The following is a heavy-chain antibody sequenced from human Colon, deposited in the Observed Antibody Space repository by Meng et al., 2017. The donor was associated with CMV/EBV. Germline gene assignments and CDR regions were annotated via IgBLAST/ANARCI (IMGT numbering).Heavy chain of an antibody. D-gene: IGHD1-1*01. CDR1: GGSISGSSDY. CDR2: IYYSGNT. J-gene: IGHJ4*02. CDR3: ARPSYTTTGDYGS. V-gene: IGHV4-39*02. Sequence: SGGSISGSSDYWGWIRQPQGKGLEWIGSIYYSGNTFYNPSLKSRATISVDTSKNRFSLRLSSVTAADTAVYYCARPSYTTTGDYGSWGQGTLVTVSS.